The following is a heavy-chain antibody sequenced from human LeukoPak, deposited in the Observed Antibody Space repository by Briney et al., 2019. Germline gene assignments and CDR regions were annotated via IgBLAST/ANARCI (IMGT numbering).Heavy chain of an antibody. V-gene: IGHV1-2*02. J-gene: IGHJ6*02. D-gene: IGHD6-19*01. Sequence: ASVKVSCKASGYTFTGYYMHWVRQAPGQGLEWMGWINPNSGGTNYAQKFQGRVTMTRDTSINTAYMELSRLRSDDTAVYYCARDLAVAGDYYYYGMDVWGQGTTVTVSS. CDR3: ARDLAVAGDYYYYGMDV. CDR2: INPNSGGT. CDR1: GYTFTGYY.